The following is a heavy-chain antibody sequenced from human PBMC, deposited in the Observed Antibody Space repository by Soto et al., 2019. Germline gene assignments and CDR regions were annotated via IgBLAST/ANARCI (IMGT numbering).Heavy chain of an antibody. D-gene: IGHD2-15*01. Sequence: QVPLQQWGAGLMKPSETLSLTCAVYGGSFSGNYWSWIRQPPGKGLEWIGEINHSGSTNYNPSLKSRVTVSLDTSKNQFSLKLSSVTAADTAVYYCANWWPLDYWGQGTLVTVSS. CDR3: ANWWPLDY. V-gene: IGHV4-34*01. CDR2: INHSGST. J-gene: IGHJ4*02. CDR1: GGSFSGNY.